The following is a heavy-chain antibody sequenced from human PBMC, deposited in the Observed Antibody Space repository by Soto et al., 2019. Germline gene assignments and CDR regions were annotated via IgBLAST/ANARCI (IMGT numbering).Heavy chain of an antibody. D-gene: IGHD3-16*01. Sequence: QVQLVESGGGVVQPGRSLRLSCAASGFTFSSYAMHWVPQAPGKGLEWVAVISYDGSNKYYADSVKGRFTISRDNSKNTLYLQMNSLRAEDTAVYYCARLNKITPAFDIWGQGTMVTVSS. J-gene: IGHJ3*02. V-gene: IGHV3-30-3*01. CDR3: ARLNKITPAFDI. CDR1: GFTFSSYA. CDR2: ISYDGSNK.